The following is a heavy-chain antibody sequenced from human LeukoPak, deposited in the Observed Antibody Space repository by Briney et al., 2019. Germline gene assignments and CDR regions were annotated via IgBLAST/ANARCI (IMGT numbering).Heavy chain of an antibody. CDR2: IIPIFGTA. V-gene: IGHV1-69*05. J-gene: IGHJ3*02. D-gene: IGHD6-19*01. CDR1: GGTFSSYA. Sequence: GASVKVSCKASGGTFSSYAISWVRQAPGQGLEWMGRIIPIFGTANYAQKFQGRVTITTDESTSTAYMELSSLRSEDTAVYYSATATDHSSGWLDAFDIWGQGTMVTVSS. CDR3: ATATDHSSGWLDAFDI.